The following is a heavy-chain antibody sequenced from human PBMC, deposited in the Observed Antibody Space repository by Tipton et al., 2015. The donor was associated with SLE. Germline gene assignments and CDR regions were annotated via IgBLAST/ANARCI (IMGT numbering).Heavy chain of an antibody. Sequence: SLRLSCAASGFTFSSYALSWVRQAPGKGLEWVSVIYSGGSTYYGDSVKGRFTISRDNSKNTLYLQMNSLRAEDTALYYCAKGFGQGYCSGGSCFDAFDIWSQGTMVTVSS. CDR1: GFTFSSYA. V-gene: IGHV3-23*03. CDR3: AKGFGQGYCSGGSCFDAFDI. J-gene: IGHJ3*02. CDR2: IYSGGST. D-gene: IGHD2-15*01.